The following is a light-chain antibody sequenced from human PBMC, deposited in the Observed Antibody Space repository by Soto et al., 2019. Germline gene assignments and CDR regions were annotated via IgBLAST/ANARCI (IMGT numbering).Light chain of an antibody. CDR3: QRTDT. CDR2: SAS. V-gene: IGKV1-27*01. Sequence: DLPLTQSPSSLSASLGDRVTITCRVSQGICSYLNWYRQKPGKVPKLLIYSASNLQSGVPSRFSGSGSGTDFTLTISSLQPEDVATYYGQRTDTFGQGTRLEIK. J-gene: IGKJ5*01. CDR1: QGICSY.